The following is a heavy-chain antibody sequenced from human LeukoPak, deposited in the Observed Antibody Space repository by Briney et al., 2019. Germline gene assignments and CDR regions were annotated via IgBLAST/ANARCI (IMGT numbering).Heavy chain of an antibody. Sequence: GASVKVSCKASGYTFTGYYMHWVRQAPGQGLEWMGRINPNSGGTNYAQKFQGRVTMTRDTSISTAYMELSRLRSGDTAVYYCARDKRWLQSTLDYWGQGTLVTVSS. CDR1: GYTFTGYY. CDR2: INPNSGGT. CDR3: ARDKRWLQSTLDY. V-gene: IGHV1-2*06. D-gene: IGHD5-24*01. J-gene: IGHJ4*02.